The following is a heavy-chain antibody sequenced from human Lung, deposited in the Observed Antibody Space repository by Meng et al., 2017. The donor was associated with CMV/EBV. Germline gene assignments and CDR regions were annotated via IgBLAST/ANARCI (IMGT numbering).Heavy chain of an antibody. V-gene: IGHV4-34*01. J-gene: IGHJ4*02. CDR3: ARASLFGVVVMNYYCDS. CDR2: IGHGGST. CDR1: GGSFSEYF. D-gene: IGHD3-3*01. Sequence: SETXSLTCAVYGGSFSEYFWNWIRQSPGKGLEWIGDIGHGGSTSYNPSLKGRVTISQDKYKNQFSLKLTSVTAADTAVYFCARASLFGVVVMNYYCDSWVQGSXVTVSS.